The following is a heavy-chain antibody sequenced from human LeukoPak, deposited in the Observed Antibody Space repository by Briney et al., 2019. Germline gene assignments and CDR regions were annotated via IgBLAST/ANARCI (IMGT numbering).Heavy chain of an antibody. Sequence: SETLSLTCTVSGGSISSYYWSWIRQPPGKGLEWIGYIYYSGSTNYNPSLKSRVTISVDTSKNQFSLKLSSVTAADTAVDYCARGPYYDFWSGYYSIYYFDYWGQGTLVTVSS. D-gene: IGHD3-3*01. V-gene: IGHV4-59*01. J-gene: IGHJ4*02. CDR3: ARGPYYDFWSGYYSIYYFDY. CDR2: IYYSGST. CDR1: GGSISSYY.